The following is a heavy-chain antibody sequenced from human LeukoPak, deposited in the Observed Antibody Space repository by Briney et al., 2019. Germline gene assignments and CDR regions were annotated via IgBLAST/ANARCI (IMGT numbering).Heavy chain of an antibody. CDR2: IGTAGDT. V-gene: IGHV3-13*01. Sequence: PGGSLRLSCAASGFTFSSYDMHWVRQATGKGLEWVPAIGTAGDTYYPGSVKGRFTISRENAKNSLYLQMNSLRAGDTAVYYCARDPSSSWYKYYFDYWGQGTLVTVSS. D-gene: IGHD6-13*01. J-gene: IGHJ4*02. CDR3: ARDPSSSWYKYYFDY. CDR1: GFTFSSYD.